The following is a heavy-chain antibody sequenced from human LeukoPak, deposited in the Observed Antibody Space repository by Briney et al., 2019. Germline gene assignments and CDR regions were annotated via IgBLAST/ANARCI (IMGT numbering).Heavy chain of an antibody. J-gene: IGHJ4*02. CDR1: GGSFSGYY. D-gene: IGHD3-22*01. CDR3: ARDSGYYYSSGYSRPFDY. Sequence: SETLSLTCAVYGGSFSGYYWSWIRQPPGKGLEWIGEINHSGSTNYNPSLKSRVTISVDTSKNQFPLKLSSVTAADTAVYYCARDSGYYYSSGYSRPFDYWGQGTLVTVSS. CDR2: INHSGST. V-gene: IGHV4-34*01.